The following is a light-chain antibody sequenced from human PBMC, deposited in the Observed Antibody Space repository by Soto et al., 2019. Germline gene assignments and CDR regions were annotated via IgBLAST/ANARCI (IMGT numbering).Light chain of an antibody. CDR1: QSVLSSSNNMNY. Sequence: DIVMTQSPDSLAVSLGERATIKCKSSQSVLSSSNNMNYLAWHQQTPGQPPKLLISWASTRESGVPDRLSGSGSGTDFTLTISSLQSADEAVYYCQQYYATPLTCGGGTKVEIK. J-gene: IGKJ4*01. CDR3: QQYYATPLT. V-gene: IGKV4-1*01. CDR2: WAS.